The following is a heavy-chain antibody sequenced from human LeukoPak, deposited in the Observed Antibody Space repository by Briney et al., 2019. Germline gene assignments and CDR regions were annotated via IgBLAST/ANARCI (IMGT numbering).Heavy chain of an antibody. V-gene: IGHV3-30-3*01. CDR2: ISYDGSNK. Sequence: GGSLRLSCAASGFTFSSYAMHWVRQAPGKGLEWVAVISYDGSNKYYADSEKGRFTISRDNSKNTLYLQMNSLRAEDTAVYYCARDNFQGYYGMDVWGQGTTVTVSS. CDR3: ARDNFQGYYGMDV. J-gene: IGHJ6*02. CDR1: GFTFSSYA.